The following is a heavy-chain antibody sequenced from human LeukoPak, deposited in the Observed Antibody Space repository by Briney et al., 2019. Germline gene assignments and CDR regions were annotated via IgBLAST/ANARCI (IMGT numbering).Heavy chain of an antibody. CDR1: GFTFSSYA. Sequence: GGSLRLSCAASGFTFSSYAMSWVRQAAGKGLEGVSAISGSGGSTYYADSVKDRFTISRDNSKNTLYLQMNSLRAEDTAVYYCAKTYGDYAPIRYWGQGTLVTVSS. CDR3: AKTYGDYAPIRY. J-gene: IGHJ4*02. D-gene: IGHD4-17*01. CDR2: ISGSGGST. V-gene: IGHV3-23*01.